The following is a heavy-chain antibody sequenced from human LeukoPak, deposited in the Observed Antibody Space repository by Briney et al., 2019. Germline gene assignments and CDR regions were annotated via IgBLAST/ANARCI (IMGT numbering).Heavy chain of an antibody. Sequence: ASVKVSCKASGYTFTGYYMHWVRQAPGQGREWMGWINPNSGGTNYAQKFQGRVTMTRDTSISTAYMELSRLRSDDTAVYYCARLRRAGGAYNWFDPWGQGTLVTVSS. D-gene: IGHD4-17*01. CDR3: ARLRRAGGAYNWFDP. CDR1: GYTFTGYY. J-gene: IGHJ5*02. V-gene: IGHV1-2*02. CDR2: INPNSGGT.